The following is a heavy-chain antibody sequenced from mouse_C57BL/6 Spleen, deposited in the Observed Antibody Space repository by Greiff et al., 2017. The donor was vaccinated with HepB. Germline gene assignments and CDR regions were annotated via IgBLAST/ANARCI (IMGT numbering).Heavy chain of an antibody. CDR2: INPNNGGT. CDR3: AREPLGHWYFDV. V-gene: IGHV1-18*01. J-gene: IGHJ1*03. CDR1: GYTFTDYN. Sequence: EVQLQQSGPELVKPGASVKIPCKASGYTFTDYNMDWVKQSHGKSLEWIGDINPNNGGTIYNQKFKGKATLTVDKSSSTAYMELRSLTSEDTAVYYCAREPLGHWYFDVWGTGTTVTVSS. D-gene: IGHD4-1*01.